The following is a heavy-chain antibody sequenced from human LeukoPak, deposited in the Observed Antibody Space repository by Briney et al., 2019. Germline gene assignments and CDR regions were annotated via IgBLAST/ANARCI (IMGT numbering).Heavy chain of an antibody. J-gene: IGHJ5*02. Sequence: PSETLSLTCTVSGDSISSYYWSWIRQPPGKGLEWIGYIYYSGSTKYDPSLKSRVTISVDTSKNQFSLKLTSVTAADTAVYYCATGSGSLNWFDPWGQGTLVTVSS. CDR1: GDSISSYY. CDR3: ATGSGSLNWFDP. CDR2: IYYSGST. D-gene: IGHD3-10*01. V-gene: IGHV4-59*01.